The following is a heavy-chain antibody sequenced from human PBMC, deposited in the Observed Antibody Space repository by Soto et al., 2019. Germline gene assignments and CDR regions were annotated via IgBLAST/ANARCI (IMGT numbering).Heavy chain of an antibody. Sequence: SETLSLTCSISGGSLSGYYWTWTRQPPGKGLVWIGSIYYSGNTYYNPSLKSRLTISVDTSKNTLYLQMNSLRAEDTAVYYCARDSYGMDVWGQGTTVTVSS. CDR3: ARDSYGMDV. J-gene: IGHJ6*02. CDR1: GGSLSGYY. V-gene: IGHV4-59*01. CDR2: IYYSGNT.